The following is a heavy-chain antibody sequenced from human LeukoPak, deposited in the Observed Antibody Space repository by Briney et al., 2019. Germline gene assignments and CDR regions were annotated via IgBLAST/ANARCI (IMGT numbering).Heavy chain of an antibody. J-gene: IGHJ4*02. CDR3: ARGGWYYFDY. D-gene: IGHD6-19*01. CDR1: GFSFSGYW. CDR2: IKQDGSEI. Sequence: PGGSLRLSCAASGFSFSGYWMSWVRQAPGKGLEWVACIKQDGSEIYYVDSVKGRFTISRDNAKNSLYLQMNSPRAEDTAVYYCARGGWYYFDYWGQGTLVTVPS. V-gene: IGHV3-7*04.